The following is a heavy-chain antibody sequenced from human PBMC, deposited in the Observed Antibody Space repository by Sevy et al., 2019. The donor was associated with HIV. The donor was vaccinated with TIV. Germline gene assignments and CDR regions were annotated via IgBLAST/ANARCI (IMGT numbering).Heavy chain of an antibody. D-gene: IGHD2-8*01. J-gene: IGHJ6*02. Sequence: GGSLRLSCAASGFTFTYAWMSWVRQAPGKGLEWVGRINSRPDGGATDYAVSVKGRFTISRDDSKNTLYLQMNSLKAEDSAVYYCATDPIIVLLVTDGMDVWGQGTTVTVSS. CDR3: ATDPIIVLLVTDGMDV. CDR1: GFTFTYAW. V-gene: IGHV3-15*01. CDR2: INSRPDGGAT.